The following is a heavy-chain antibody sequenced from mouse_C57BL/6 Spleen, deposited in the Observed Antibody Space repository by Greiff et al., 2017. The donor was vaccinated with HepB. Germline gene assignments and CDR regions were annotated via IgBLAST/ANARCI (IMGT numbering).Heavy chain of an antibody. V-gene: IGHV5-6*01. J-gene: IGHJ2*01. CDR1: GFTFSSYG. Sequence: EVQGVESGGDLVKPGGSLKLSCAASGFTFSSYGMSWVRQTPDKRLEWVATISSGGSYTYYPDSVKGRFTISRDNATNTLYLQMSSLKSEDTAMDYCARTYGSSPYYFDYWGQGTTLTVSS. D-gene: IGHD1-1*01. CDR3: ARTYGSSPYYFDY. CDR2: ISSGGSYT.